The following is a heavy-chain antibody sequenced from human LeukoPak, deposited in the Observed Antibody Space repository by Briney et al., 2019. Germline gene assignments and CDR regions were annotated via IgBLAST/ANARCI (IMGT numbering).Heavy chain of an antibody. CDR3: ARSGHCSGTSCYGEGIDF. V-gene: IGHV1-18*01. CDR1: GYSFTSYG. CDR2: SSAYNGNT. J-gene: IGHJ4*02. D-gene: IGHD2-2*01. Sequence: ASVKVSCKASGYSFTSYGISWVRQAPGQGLEWMGWSSAYNGNTNYAQKLQGRVTMTTDTSTSTAYMELRSLRSDDTAVYFCARSGHCSGTSCYGEGIDFWGQGTLVTVSS.